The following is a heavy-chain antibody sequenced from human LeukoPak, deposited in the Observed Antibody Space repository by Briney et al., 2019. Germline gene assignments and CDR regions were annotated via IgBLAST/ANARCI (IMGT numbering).Heavy chain of an antibody. V-gene: IGHV1-8*01. CDR3: ARGHYGSGYYFDY. CDR2: MNPNSGNT. D-gene: IGHD3-10*01. J-gene: IGHJ4*02. Sequence: ASVKVSCKASGYTFTSYDINWVRQATGQGLEWMGWMNPNSGNTGYAQKLQGRVTMTTDTSTSTAYMELRSLRSDDTAVYYCARGHYGSGYYFDYWGQGTLVTVSS. CDR1: GYTFTSYD.